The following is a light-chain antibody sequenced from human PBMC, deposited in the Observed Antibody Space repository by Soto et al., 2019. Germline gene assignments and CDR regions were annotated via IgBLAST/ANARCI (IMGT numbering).Light chain of an antibody. CDR3: QQSFNLPRT. V-gene: IGKV1-39*01. J-gene: IGKJ1*01. Sequence: DIAMTQSPSSLSASVGETITITSRPSHSISSSWNWFQHSPGQPPKLLLFAASNLHAGVPPRFSGSGSGTSLSLTIRSLQPEDFATYYCQQSFNLPRTFGPGTRVEFK. CDR2: AAS. CDR1: HSISSS.